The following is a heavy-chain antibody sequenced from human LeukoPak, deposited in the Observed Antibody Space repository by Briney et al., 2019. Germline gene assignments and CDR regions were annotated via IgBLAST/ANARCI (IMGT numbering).Heavy chain of an antibody. D-gene: IGHD4-11*01. CDR2: IYHSGST. CDR1: RYSISTGYY. CDR3: ARANSNYRYYYYYMDV. Sequence: SESLSLTCAVSRYSISTGYYWGWIGQPPGKGLEWIGGIYHSGSTYYNPSLKSRVTISVDTSKNQFSLKLSSVTAADTAVYYCARANSNYRYYYYYMDVWGKGTTVTVSS. V-gene: IGHV4-38-2*01. J-gene: IGHJ6*03.